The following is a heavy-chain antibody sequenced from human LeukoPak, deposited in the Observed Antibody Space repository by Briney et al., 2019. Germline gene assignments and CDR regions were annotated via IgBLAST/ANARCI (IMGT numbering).Heavy chain of an antibody. Sequence: PGGSLRLSCAASGFTLSLYGMHWVRQAPGKGLQWVASTRYDESNEYYADSVKGRFTISRDNSRNTLHLQMNSLRPEDTAVYYCAKERGTTPDYWGQGTLVTVSS. CDR3: AKERGTTPDY. J-gene: IGHJ4*02. CDR1: GFTLSLYG. V-gene: IGHV3-30*02. D-gene: IGHD1-1*01. CDR2: TRYDESNE.